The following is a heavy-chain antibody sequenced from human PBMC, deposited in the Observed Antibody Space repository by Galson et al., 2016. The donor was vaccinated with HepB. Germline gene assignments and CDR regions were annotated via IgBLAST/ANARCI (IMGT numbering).Heavy chain of an antibody. CDR1: GGSISAANFY. J-gene: IGHJ4*02. CDR2: IYSSGST. CDR3: ARDRVTVIRGVTALDY. Sequence: SETLSLTCVVSGGSISAANFYWGWIRQPPGKGLEWIGHIYSSGSTHYNPSLHSRVTISFDTSKNQVSLKLNSVTAADTALYFCARDRVTVIRGVTALDYWGQGILVTVSS. V-gene: IGHV4-39*07. D-gene: IGHD3-10*01.